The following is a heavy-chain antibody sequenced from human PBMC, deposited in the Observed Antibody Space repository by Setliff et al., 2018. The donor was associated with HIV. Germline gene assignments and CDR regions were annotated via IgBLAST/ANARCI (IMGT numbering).Heavy chain of an antibody. V-gene: IGHV3-30*02. J-gene: IGHJ6*03. CDR2: IGHDGNKK. CDR3: ARAFPGFCSLIDCYRPGYYYYMDV. CDR1: GFIFRQYG. D-gene: IGHD2-21*01. Sequence: TGGSLRLSCTVSGFIFRQYGMHWVRQVPGKGLDWVAFIGHDGNKKYYADFVKGRFTISRDNSKNTLYLQTSSLKTEDTAMYFCARAFPGFCSLIDCYRPGYYYYMDVWGTETTVTVSS.